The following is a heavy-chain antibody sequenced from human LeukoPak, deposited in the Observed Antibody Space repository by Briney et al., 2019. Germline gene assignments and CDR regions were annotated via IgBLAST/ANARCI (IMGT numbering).Heavy chain of an antibody. CDR3: ATAYYDSSGYYSYFDY. V-gene: IGHV1-24*01. CDR1: GGTFSSYA. J-gene: IGHJ4*02. CDR2: FDPEDGET. D-gene: IGHD3-22*01. Sequence: ASVKVSCKASGGTFSSYAISWVRQAPGQGLEWMGGFDPEDGETIYAQKFQGRVTMTEDTSTDTAYMELSSLRSEDTAVYYCATAYYDSSGYYSYFDYWGQGTLVTVSS.